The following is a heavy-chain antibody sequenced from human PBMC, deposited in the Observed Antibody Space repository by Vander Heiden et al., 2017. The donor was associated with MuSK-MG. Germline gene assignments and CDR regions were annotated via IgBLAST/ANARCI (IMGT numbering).Heavy chain of an antibody. CDR3: ARGGRGGEIVGFDD. CDR2: IYQRGAISHT. V-gene: IGHV4-38-2*01. D-gene: IGHD5-12*01. CDR1: GYSISSDHF. Sequence: QVQLQESGPGLVKPSETLSLTCAVSGYSISSDHFWGWIRQPPGKGLEWIGSIYQRGAISHTSHNPSLKGRVTISGDTPKNLFSLGLRFVTAAATAVFYCARGGRGGEIVGFDDWGQGTLATVSS. J-gene: IGHJ4*02.